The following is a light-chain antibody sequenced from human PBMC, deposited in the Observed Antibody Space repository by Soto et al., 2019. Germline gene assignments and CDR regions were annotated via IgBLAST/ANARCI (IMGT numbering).Light chain of an antibody. V-gene: IGKV3-20*01. J-gene: IGKJ2*01. Sequence: EIVLTQSPGTLSLSPGERATLSCRVSQSVSSSSLAWYQQKPGQAPRLLIYGASSRATGIPDRFSGSGSGTDFTLTIIRLEPEDFAVYYCQLYGRSTMYTFGQGTRLEIK. CDR2: GAS. CDR1: QSVSSSS. CDR3: QLYGRSTMYT.